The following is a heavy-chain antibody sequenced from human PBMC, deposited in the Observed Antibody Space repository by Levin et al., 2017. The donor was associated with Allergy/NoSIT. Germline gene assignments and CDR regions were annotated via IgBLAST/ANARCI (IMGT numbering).Heavy chain of an antibody. V-gene: IGHV1-2*02. CDR2: INPNSGAT. Sequence: GESLKISCKASGYTFTGYYMHWVRQAPGQGLEWMGWINPNSGATNYAQNFQGRVTMTRDTSIATAYMELTRLTSDDTAVYYCARSNYYDNSGYPNWFDPWGQGTLVTVSS. CDR3: ARSNYYDNSGYPNWFDP. CDR1: GYTFTGYY. D-gene: IGHD3-22*01. J-gene: IGHJ5*02.